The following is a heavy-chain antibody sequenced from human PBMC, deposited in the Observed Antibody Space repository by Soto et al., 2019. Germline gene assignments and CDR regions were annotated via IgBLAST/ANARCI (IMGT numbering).Heavy chain of an antibody. Sequence: SETLSLTCAVYGGSFSGYYWSWIRQPPGKGLEWIGEINHSGSTNYNPSLKSRVTILVDTSKKQFSLKLSSVTAADTAVYYCARGPANYDFWSGYSRRDYYYYMDVWGKGTTVTVSS. D-gene: IGHD3-3*01. CDR2: INHSGST. J-gene: IGHJ6*03. CDR1: GGSFSGYY. V-gene: IGHV4-34*01. CDR3: ARGPANYDFWSGYSRRDYYYYMDV.